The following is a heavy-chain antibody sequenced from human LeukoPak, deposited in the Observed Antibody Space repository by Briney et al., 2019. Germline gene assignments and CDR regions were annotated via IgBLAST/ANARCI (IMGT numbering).Heavy chain of an antibody. CDR2: ISAYNGNT. D-gene: IGHD3-22*01. CDR3: ARDLGYYDSRGPSDY. V-gene: IGHV1-18*01. CDR1: GYTFTSYG. Sequence: ASVKVSCKASGYTFTSYGISWVRQAPGQGLEWMGWISAYNGNTNYAQKLQGRVTMTTDTSTSTAYMELRSLRSDDTAVYYCARDLGYYDSRGPSDYWGQGTLVTVSS. J-gene: IGHJ4*02.